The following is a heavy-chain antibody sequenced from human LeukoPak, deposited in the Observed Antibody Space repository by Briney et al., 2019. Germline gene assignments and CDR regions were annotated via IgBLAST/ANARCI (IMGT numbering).Heavy chain of an antibody. V-gene: IGHV1-2*02. Sequence: ASVTLSFTSSGYTFIFYYIHWVRQAPGQGLEWMGWINPTSSTKDDAKTFQGRVTMARDRSISTAYMNLRGLRSDDTAVYYCVRADYYDSSAYYYDWGQGTLVTVSS. CDR1: GYTFIFYY. CDR3: VRADYYDSSAYYYD. D-gene: IGHD3-22*01. CDR2: INPTSSTK. J-gene: IGHJ4*02.